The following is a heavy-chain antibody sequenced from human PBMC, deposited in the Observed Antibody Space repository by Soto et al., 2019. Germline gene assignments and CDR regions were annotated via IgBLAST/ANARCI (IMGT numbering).Heavy chain of an antibody. D-gene: IGHD3-3*01. J-gene: IGHJ4*02. CDR1: GFTFSSYA. V-gene: IGHV3-23*01. CDR3: AKDWGATYYDFWSGYESTGYYFDY. Sequence: PVGSLRLSCAASGFTFSSYAMSWVRQAPGKGLEWVSAISGSGGSTYYADSVKGRFTISRDNSKNTLYLQMNSLRAEDTAVYYCAKDWGATYYDFWSGYESTGYYFDYWGQGTLVTVSS. CDR2: ISGSGGST.